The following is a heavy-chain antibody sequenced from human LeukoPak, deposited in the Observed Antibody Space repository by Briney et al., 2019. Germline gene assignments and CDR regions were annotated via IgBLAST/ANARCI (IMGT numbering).Heavy chain of an antibody. CDR3: ASVQMATSNFGY. V-gene: IGHV4-34*01. Sequence: SETLSLTCGVHGGFFSAYYWSWIRQPPGKGLEWIGEINHSGSTNHNPSLKSRVTMSVDTSKNEVSLKLSSVSAADTAVYYCASVQMATSNFGYWGQGTLVTVSS. D-gene: IGHD5-24*01. CDR1: GGFFSAYY. CDR2: INHSGST. J-gene: IGHJ4*02.